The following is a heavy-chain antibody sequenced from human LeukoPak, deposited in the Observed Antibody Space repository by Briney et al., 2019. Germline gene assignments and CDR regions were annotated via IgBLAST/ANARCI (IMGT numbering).Heavy chain of an antibody. CDR2: ISYSGNT. CDR1: GFTFSSYA. J-gene: IGHJ4*02. CDR3: ARCAFMITFGEAFDY. Sequence: PGGSLRLSCAASGFTFSSYAMSWVRQAPGKGLEWIASISYSGNTYYNPSLKSRVTISVDTSKNQFSLKLSSVTAADTAVYYCARCAFMITFGEAFDYWGQGTLVTVSS. D-gene: IGHD3-16*01. V-gene: IGHV4-38-2*01.